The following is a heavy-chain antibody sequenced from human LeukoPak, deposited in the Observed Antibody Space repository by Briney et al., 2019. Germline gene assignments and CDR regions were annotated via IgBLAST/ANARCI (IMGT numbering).Heavy chain of an antibody. CDR1: GYTFTSYG. V-gene: IGHV1-18*01. CDR2: ISAYNGNT. D-gene: IGHD6-19*01. J-gene: IGHJ4*02. CDR3: AGSVPTVAGSSDFDY. Sequence: ASVKVSCKASGYTFTSYGISWVRQAPGQGLEWMGWISAYNGNTNYAQKLQGRVTMTTDTSTSTAYMELRSLRSDDTAVYYCAGSVPTVAGSSDFDYWGQGTLVTVSS.